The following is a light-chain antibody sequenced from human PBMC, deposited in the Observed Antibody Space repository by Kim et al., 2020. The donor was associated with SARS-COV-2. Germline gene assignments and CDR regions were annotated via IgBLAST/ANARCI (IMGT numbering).Light chain of an antibody. CDR3: KQYFHYPLT. CDR2: EAS. CDR1: QTINKW. V-gene: IGKV1-5*03. J-gene: IGKJ4*01. Sequence: DIQMTQSPSTLSASVGDRVTITCRASQTINKWLAWYQQKPGKAPNFLMFEASVLESGVPSRFSGSGSGTEFTLTISSLQPDDFATYYCKQYFHYPLTFGGGTKVDIK.